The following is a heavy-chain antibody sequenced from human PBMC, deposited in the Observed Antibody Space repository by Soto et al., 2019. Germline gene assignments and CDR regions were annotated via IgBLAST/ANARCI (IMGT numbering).Heavy chain of an antibody. J-gene: IGHJ6*03. CDR1: GYTFTGYY. V-gene: IGHV1-2*04. CDR3: ASSPGVDPRRIPYYYMDV. CDR2: INPNSGGT. D-gene: IGHD5-12*01. Sequence: GASVKVSCKASGYTFTGYYMHWVRQAPGQGLEWMGWINPNSGGTNYAQKFQGWVTMTRDTSISTAYMELNSLRAEDTAVYYCASSPGVDPRRIPYYYMDVWAKGPRSPSP.